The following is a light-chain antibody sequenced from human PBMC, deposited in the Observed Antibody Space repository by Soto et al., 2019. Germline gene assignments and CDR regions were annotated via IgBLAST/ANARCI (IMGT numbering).Light chain of an antibody. CDR3: GTWDSSLVWV. CDR1: SSNIGNNY. Sequence: QSVLTQPPSVSAAPGPKVTISCSGSSSNIGNNYVSWYQQLPGTATKLLIYDNNTRPSGIPDRFSGSKSGTSATLGITGLQSGDEADYYCGTWDSSLVWVFGGGTKLTVL. CDR2: DNN. V-gene: IGLV1-51*01. J-gene: IGLJ3*02.